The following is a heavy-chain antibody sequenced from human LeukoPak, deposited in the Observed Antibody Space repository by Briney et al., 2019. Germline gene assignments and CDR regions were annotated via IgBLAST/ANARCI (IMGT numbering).Heavy chain of an antibody. CDR3: ARETRLHSGSYSNDAFDI. CDR1: GGSISSYY. CDR2: ISYSGST. Sequence: SETLSLTCTVSGGSISSYYWSWIRQPPGKGLEWIGYISYSGSTDYNPSLKSRVTISLDTSKNQFSLRLSSVTVADTAVYYCARETRLHSGSYSNDAFDIWGQRTMVTVSS. V-gene: IGHV4-59*01. D-gene: IGHD1-26*01. J-gene: IGHJ3*02.